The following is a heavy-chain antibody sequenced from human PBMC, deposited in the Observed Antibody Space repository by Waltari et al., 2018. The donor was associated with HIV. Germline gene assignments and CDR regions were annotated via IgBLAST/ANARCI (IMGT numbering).Heavy chain of an antibody. CDR1: GGSISSSSYY. V-gene: IGHV4-39*01. D-gene: IGHD2-2*01. CDR2: IYYSGIT. CDR3: ALIVVVPSATLNWFDP. J-gene: IGHJ5*02. Sequence: QLQLQESGPGLVKPSETLSLTCTVSGGSISSSSYYWGWIRQPPGKGLEWIGSIYYSGITYFNPSLKSRVTISVDTSNYQFSLKLSSVTAADTAVYYCALIVVVPSATLNWFDPWGQGTLVTVSS.